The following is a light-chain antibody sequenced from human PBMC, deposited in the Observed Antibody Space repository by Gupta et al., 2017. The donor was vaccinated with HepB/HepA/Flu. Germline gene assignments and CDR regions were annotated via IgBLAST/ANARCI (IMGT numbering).Light chain of an antibody. CDR1: SRDVGGYNY. CDR3: CSYAGSDTWV. CDR2: DVS. V-gene: IGLV2-11*01. J-gene: IGLJ3*02. Sequence: SALTQTRSVSGSPGQSVTISCTGTSRDVGGYNYVSWYQQHPGNSPKLMIYDVSKWTAGVPDRFSCSKSGNTASLTISGLQAEDEADYYCCSYAGSDTWVIGGGTRLTVL.